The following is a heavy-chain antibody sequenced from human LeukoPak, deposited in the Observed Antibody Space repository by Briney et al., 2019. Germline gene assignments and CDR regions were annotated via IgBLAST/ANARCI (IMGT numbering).Heavy chain of an antibody. CDR3: ARDRTPDGEQWLVRHFDY. Sequence: KLSQTLSLTCAISVDSVSSNSAAWNWIRQSPSRGLEWLGRTYYRSKWYNDYVLSVKSRITINPDTSKNQFSLQLNSVTPEDTAVYYCARDRTPDGEQWLVRHFDYWAREPWSPSPQ. V-gene: IGHV6-1*01. CDR2: TYYRSKWYN. D-gene: IGHD6-19*01. CDR1: VDSVSSNSAA. J-gene: IGHJ4*02.